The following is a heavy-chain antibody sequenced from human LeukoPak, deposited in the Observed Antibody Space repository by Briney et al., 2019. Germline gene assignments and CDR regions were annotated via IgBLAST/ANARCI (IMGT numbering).Heavy chain of an antibody. Sequence: KPSETLSLTCAVYGGSFSGYYWSWIRQPPGKGLEWIGEINHSGSTNYNPSLKSRVTISVDTSKNQFSLKLSSVTAADTAVYYCARAPVGGGSGHPFDYWGQGTLVTVSS. V-gene: IGHV4-34*01. J-gene: IGHJ4*02. CDR3: ARAPVGGGSGHPFDY. CDR1: GGSFSGYY. CDR2: INHSGST. D-gene: IGHD2-15*01.